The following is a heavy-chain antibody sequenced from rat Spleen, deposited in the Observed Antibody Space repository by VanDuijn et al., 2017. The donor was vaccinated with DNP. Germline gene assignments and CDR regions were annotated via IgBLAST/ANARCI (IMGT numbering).Heavy chain of an antibody. CDR1: GFTFSDYY. CDR2: ISYDGSST. Sequence: EVQLVESDGGLVQPGRSLKLSCAASGFTFSDYYMAWVRQAPTKGLEWVATISYDGSSTYYRDSGKGRFTISRDNAKSTLYLQMDSLRCGDTATYYCARHYYDGSYYYYVMDAWGQGASVTVSS. J-gene: IGHJ4*01. D-gene: IGHD1-12*02. CDR3: ARHYYDGSYYYYVMDA. V-gene: IGHV5-29*01.